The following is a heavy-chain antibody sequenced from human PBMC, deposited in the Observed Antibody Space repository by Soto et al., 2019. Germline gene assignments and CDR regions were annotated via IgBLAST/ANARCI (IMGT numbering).Heavy chain of an antibody. J-gene: IGHJ5*01. CDR2: IYWDDDK. D-gene: IGHD3-16*01. CDR3: ADGVATVWDGST. V-gene: IGHV2-5*02. Sequence: QITLKESGPTLVKPTQTLTLTCTFSGFSLSTSGVGVGWIRQPLGKALEWLALIYWDDDKRYTPSLKSRLASTQPPSATHRVPTTTTVNTVDTATYCPADGVATVWDGSTWARGSPVTVCS. CDR1: GFSLSTSGVG.